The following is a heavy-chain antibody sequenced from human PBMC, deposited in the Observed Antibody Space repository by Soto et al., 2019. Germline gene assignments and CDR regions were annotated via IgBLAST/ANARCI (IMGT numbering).Heavy chain of an antibody. Sequence: GGSLRLSCAASGFTFRSYSMHWVRQSPGKGLEWVSSITSSSSYTYYADSLRGRFTISRDNAQNSLYLQFNSQRAEDTAVYYCARAEGSYSSSSFGGHWGRGTLVTAS. D-gene: IGHD6-6*01. J-gene: IGHJ4*02. V-gene: IGHV3-21*01. CDR1: GFTFRSYS. CDR2: ITSSSSYT. CDR3: ARAEGSYSSSSFGGH.